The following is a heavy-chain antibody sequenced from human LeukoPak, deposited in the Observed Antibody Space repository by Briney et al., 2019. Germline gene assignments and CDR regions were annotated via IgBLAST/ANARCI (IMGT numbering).Heavy chain of an antibody. J-gene: IGHJ4*02. V-gene: IGHV1-2*04. CDR1: GYTFTGYY. D-gene: IGHD5-18*01. CDR3: AKDRERYSYEGLGY. Sequence: ASVKVSCKASGYTFTGYYMHWVRQAPGQGLEWMGWINPNSGGTNYAQKFQGWVTMTRDTSISTAYMELSRLRSDDTALYYCAKDRERYSYEGLGYWGQGTLVTVSS. CDR2: INPNSGGT.